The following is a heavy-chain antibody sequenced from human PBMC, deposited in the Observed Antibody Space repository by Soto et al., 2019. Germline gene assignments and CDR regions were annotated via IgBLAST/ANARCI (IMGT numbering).Heavy chain of an antibody. CDR3: AKVDIVVVVAASFDY. D-gene: IGHD2-15*01. J-gene: IGHJ4*02. CDR1: GFTFSSYA. Sequence: PGGSLRLSCAASGFTFSSYAMSWVRQAPGKGLEWVSAISGSGGSTYYADSVKGRFTISRDNSKNTLYLQMNSLRAEDTAVYYCAKVDIVVVVAASFDYWGQGTLVTVSS. V-gene: IGHV3-23*01. CDR2: ISGSGGST.